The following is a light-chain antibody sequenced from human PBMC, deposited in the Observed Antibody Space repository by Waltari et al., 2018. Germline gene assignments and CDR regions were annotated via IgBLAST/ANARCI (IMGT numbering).Light chain of an antibody. J-gene: IGLJ3*02. Sequence: QSVLTQPPSVSATPGQRATISCYGSNSTIGSNFVNWYQQLPGTAPKLLIYNNNQGPSGVPDRFSASKSGTSASLAITGLQSEDEADYYCAVWDDSLGGVFGGGTKLTVL. V-gene: IGLV1-44*01. CDR2: NNN. CDR1: NSTIGSNF. CDR3: AVWDDSLGGV.